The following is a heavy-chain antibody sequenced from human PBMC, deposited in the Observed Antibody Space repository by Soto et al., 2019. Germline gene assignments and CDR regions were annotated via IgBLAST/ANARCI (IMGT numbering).Heavy chain of an antibody. V-gene: IGHV4-39*01. CDR3: ARRYGWLYFDY. D-gene: IGHD3-10*01. CDR2: IFYSGST. Sequence: SETLSLTCTVSGDSISSSDYFWGWIRQPPGKGLEWIGTIFYSGSTYYNPSLKSRVTISVDTSKNQFSLKLTSVTAADTALYYCARRYGWLYFDYWGQGSLVTVSS. CDR1: GDSISSSDYF. J-gene: IGHJ4*02.